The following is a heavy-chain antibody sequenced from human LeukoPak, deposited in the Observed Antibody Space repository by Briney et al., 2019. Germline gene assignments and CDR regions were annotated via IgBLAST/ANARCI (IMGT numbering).Heavy chain of an antibody. Sequence: SETLSLTCTVSGGSISSYYWSWIRQPPGKGLEWVGQIYYSGSTNYNPSLKSRVTISIDTSKNQFSLKLNSVTAEDTAVYYCARETDQWELPHYYYYYMDVWGKGTTVTVSS. CDR2: IYYSGST. CDR1: GGSISSYY. J-gene: IGHJ6*03. D-gene: IGHD1-26*01. V-gene: IGHV4-59*01. CDR3: ARETDQWELPHYYYYYMDV.